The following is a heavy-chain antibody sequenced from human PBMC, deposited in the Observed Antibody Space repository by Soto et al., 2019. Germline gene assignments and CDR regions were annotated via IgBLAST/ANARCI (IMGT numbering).Heavy chain of an antibody. CDR1: GYTFTAYY. CDR2: INPKSGGT. CDR3: ARANSGDDDEFDY. J-gene: IGHJ4*02. V-gene: IGHV1-2*02. D-gene: IGHD5-12*01. Sequence: QVQLMQSGAGVNKPGASVKVSCKTSGYTFTAYYIHWVRQAPGQGLEWMGWINPKSGGTYLAQKDKGRVTVTRDKTVTKAYMERRGLTADDTDVYFCARANSGDDDEFDYWGQGTLVTVSS.